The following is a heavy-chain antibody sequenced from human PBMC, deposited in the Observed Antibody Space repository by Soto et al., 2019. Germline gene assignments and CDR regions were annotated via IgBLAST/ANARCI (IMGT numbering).Heavy chain of an antibody. V-gene: IGHV1-46*01. CDR2: INPSGGST. J-gene: IGHJ4*02. Sequence: ASVKVSCKASGGTFSSYAISWVRQAPGQGLEWMGIINPSGGSTSYARKFQGRVTMTRDTSTSTVYMELSSLRSEDTAVYYCARGRDVVVTPYYFDYWGQGTLVTVSS. D-gene: IGHD2-21*02. CDR3: ARGRDVVVTPYYFDY. CDR1: GGTFSSYA.